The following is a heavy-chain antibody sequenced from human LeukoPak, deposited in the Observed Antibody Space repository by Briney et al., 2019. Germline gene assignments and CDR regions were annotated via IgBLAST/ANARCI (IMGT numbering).Heavy chain of an antibody. CDR2: IIPSGHTT. V-gene: IGHV3-23*01. D-gene: IGHD4-17*01. J-gene: IGHJ5*02. Sequence: PGGTQRLSCVASGFTFSSHGMNWVRQAPGKGLEWVSGIIPSGHTTYYADSVRGRFTISRDNSRNTVYLQMNSLRAEDTAVYYCAKISTVTYPRRFDPWGQGTLVTVSS. CDR3: AKISTVTYPRRFDP. CDR1: GFTFSSHG.